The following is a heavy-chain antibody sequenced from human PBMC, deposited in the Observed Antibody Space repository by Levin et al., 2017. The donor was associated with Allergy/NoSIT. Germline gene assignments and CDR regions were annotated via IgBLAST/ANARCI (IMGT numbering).Heavy chain of an antibody. J-gene: IGHJ2*01. D-gene: IGHD3-10*01. V-gene: IGHV4-4*02. CDR2: IYHSGST. Sequence: SETLSLTCAVSGGSISSSNWWSWVRQPPGKGLEWIGEIYHSGSTNYNPSLKSRVTISVDKSKNQFSLKLSSVTAADTAVYYCAGGRSPVKGGPHGWYFDRWGRGTLVTVSS. CDR1: GGSISSSNW. CDR3: AGGRSPVKGGPHGWYFDR.